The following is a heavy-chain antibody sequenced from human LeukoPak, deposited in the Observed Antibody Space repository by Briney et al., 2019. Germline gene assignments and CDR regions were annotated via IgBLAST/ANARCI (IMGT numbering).Heavy chain of an antibody. CDR2: IYYSGST. Sequence: PSETLSLTCTVSGGSISSHYWGWIRQPPGKGLEWIGYIYYSGSTNYNPSLKSRVTISVDTSKNQFSLKLSSVTAADPAVYYCAREGQQLVGGGGVDYWGQGTLVTVSS. CDR1: GGSISSHY. V-gene: IGHV4-59*11. CDR3: AREGQQLVGGGGVDY. J-gene: IGHJ4*02. D-gene: IGHD6-13*01.